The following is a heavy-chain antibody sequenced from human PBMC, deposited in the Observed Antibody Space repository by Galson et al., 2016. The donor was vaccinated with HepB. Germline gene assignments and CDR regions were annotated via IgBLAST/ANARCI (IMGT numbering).Heavy chain of an antibody. J-gene: IGHJ6*01. CDR1: GFTFNDVW. Sequence: SLRLSCAASGFTFNDVWMSWVRQAPGKGLEWVGRINGKRQGGTTDYAAPVKGRFTISREESMNTLYLLMNSLKTEDTAVYYCTEWISCYGTYSAYGLDVWG. V-gene: IGHV3-15*01. D-gene: IGHD2-2*01. CDR3: TEWISCYGTYSAYGLDV. CDR2: INGKRQGGTT.